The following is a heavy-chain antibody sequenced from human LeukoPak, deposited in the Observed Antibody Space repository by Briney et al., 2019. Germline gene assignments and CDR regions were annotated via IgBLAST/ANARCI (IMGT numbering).Heavy chain of an antibody. CDR3: ARRARHHSSFPLDF. D-gene: IGHD6-13*01. V-gene: IGHV5-10-1*01. J-gene: IGHJ4*02. CDR2: VDPTDSDV. Sequence: GESLKISCKASGFIFNTYWSSWVRQMPGKGLEWMGIVDPTDSDVDYSPSFQGHVTISSDTSTSTVYLQWSSLKASDTAVYYCARRARHHSSFPLDFWGQGTQVIVSS. CDR1: GFIFNTYW.